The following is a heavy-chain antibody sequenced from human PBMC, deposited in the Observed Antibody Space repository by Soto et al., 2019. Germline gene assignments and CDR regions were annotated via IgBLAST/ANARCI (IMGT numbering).Heavy chain of an antibody. V-gene: IGHV1-3*01. CDR1: GYTFTSYA. CDR3: ARERGGYCSGGSCYYFDY. J-gene: IGHJ4*02. D-gene: IGHD2-15*01. Sequence: QVQLVQSGAEVKKPGASVKVSCKASGYTFTSYAMHWVRQAPGQRLEWMGGIHAGNGNTKYSQKFQGRVTITRDTSASTAYMELSSLRSEDTAVYYCARERGGYCSGGSCYYFDYWGQGTLVTVSS. CDR2: IHAGNGNT.